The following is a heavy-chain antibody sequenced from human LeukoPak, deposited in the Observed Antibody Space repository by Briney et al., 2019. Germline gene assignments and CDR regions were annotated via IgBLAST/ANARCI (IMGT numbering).Heavy chain of an antibody. J-gene: IGHJ1*01. CDR3: AKYCSGGSCYGPEYFQH. D-gene: IGHD2-15*01. CDR2: ISGSGGST. CDR1: GFTFSSYV. V-gene: IGHV3-23*01. Sequence: GGSLRLSCAASGFTFSSYVMSWVRQAPRKGLEWVSAISGSGGSTYYADSVKGRFTISRDNSKNTLYLQMNSLRAEDTAVYYCAKYCSGGSCYGPEYFQHWGQGTLVTVSS.